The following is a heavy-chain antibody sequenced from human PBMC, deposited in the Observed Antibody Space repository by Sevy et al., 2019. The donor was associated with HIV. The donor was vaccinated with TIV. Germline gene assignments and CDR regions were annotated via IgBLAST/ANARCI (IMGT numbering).Heavy chain of an antibody. CDR2: ISSDGVST. Sequence: GGSLRLSCSGSGFSFSNSAMNWVRQTPGKGLKYVSAISSDGVSTYYTDSVRGRFTISRDNSKNTLYLQMSSLRVEDTAVYYCVKDPAYNFWRGDYGMDVWGQGPTVTVSS. J-gene: IGHJ6*02. CDR1: GFSFSNSA. CDR3: VKDPAYNFWRGDYGMDV. V-gene: IGHV3-64D*06. D-gene: IGHD3-3*01.